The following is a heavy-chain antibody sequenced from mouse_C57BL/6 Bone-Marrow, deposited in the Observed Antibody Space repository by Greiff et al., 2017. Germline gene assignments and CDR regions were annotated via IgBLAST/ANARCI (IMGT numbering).Heavy chain of an antibody. CDR2: IYPRSGNT. D-gene: IGHD1-1*01. CDR3: SRSGPCTTVVVDYFDY. Sequence: QVQLQQSGAELARPGASVKLSCKASGYTFTSYGISWVKQRTGQGLEWIGEIYPRSGNTHYNEKFKGKATLTADKSSSTAYMELRSLTSEDSAVYFCSRSGPCTTVVVDYFDYWGQGTTLTVSS. J-gene: IGHJ2*01. V-gene: IGHV1-81*01. CDR1: GYTFTSYG.